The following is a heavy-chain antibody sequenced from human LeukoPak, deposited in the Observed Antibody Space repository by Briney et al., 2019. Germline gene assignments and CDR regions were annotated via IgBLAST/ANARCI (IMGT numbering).Heavy chain of an antibody. Sequence: GGSLRLSCAASGFTFSSYAMRWVRQAPGKGLEWVSAISGSGGSTYYADSVKGRFTISRDNSKNTLYLQMNSLRAEDTAVYYCAKDQMVRGVIIFDYWGQGTLVTVSS. CDR3: AKDQMVRGVIIFDY. CDR2: ISGSGGST. V-gene: IGHV3-23*01. J-gene: IGHJ4*02. D-gene: IGHD3-10*01. CDR1: GFTFSSYA.